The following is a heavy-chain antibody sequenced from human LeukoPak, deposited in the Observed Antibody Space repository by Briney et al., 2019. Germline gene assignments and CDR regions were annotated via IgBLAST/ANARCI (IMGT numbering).Heavy chain of an antibody. D-gene: IGHD5-18*01. CDR2: IIPIFGTA. CDR1: GGTFSNYA. Sequence: GASVKVSCKASGGTFSNYAISWVRQAPGQGLEWMGRIIPIFGTASYAQKFQGRVTITTDESTSTAYMELSSLRSEDTAVYYCARAWIQPMGDAFDIWGQGTMVTVSS. V-gene: IGHV1-69*05. J-gene: IGHJ3*02. CDR3: ARAWIQPMGDAFDI.